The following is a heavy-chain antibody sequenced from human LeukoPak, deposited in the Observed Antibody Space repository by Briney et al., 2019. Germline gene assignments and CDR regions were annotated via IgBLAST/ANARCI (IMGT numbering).Heavy chain of an antibody. CDR2: FDPEDGET. V-gene: IGHV1-24*01. Sequence: ASVKVSCKVSGYTLTELSMHWVRQAPGKGLECMGGFDPEDGETIYAHKFQGRVTMTEDTSTDTAYTALSSLRSEDTAVYYCATARGSGWYGNYWGQGTLVAVSS. CDR3: ATARGSGWYGNY. D-gene: IGHD6-19*01. CDR1: GYTLTELS. J-gene: IGHJ4*02.